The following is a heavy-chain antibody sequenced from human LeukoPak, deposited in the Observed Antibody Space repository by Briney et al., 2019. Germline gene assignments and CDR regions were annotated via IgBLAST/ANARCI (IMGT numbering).Heavy chain of an antibody. CDR2: ISWNSGSI. V-gene: IGHV3-9*01. D-gene: IGHD6-19*01. J-gene: IGHJ4*02. Sequence: PGGSLRLFCAASGFTFDDYAMHWVRQAPGKGLEWVSGISWNSGSIGYADSVKGRFTISRDNAKNSLYLQMNSLRAEDTALYYCAKDKYSSGWYYFDYWGQGTLVTVSS. CDR3: AKDKYSSGWYYFDY. CDR1: GFTFDDYA.